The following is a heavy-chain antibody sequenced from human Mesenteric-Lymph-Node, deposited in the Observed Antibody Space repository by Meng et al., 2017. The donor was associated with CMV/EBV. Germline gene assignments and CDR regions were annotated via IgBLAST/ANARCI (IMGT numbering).Heavy chain of an antibody. Sequence: ASVKVSCKASGGTFSSYGISWVRQAPGQGPEWMGWISPNDDNTIYAHNVQGRVTMTTDTSTSTAYMELRSLRSDDTALYYCARHRYNGYNYPDYWGQGTVVTVSS. CDR1: GGTFSSYG. CDR2: ISPNDDNT. V-gene: IGHV1-18*01. CDR3: ARHRYNGYNYPDY. D-gene: IGHD5-24*01. J-gene: IGHJ4*02.